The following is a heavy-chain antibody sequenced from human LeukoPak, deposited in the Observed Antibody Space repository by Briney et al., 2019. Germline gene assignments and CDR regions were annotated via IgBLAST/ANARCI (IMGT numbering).Heavy chain of an antibody. Sequence: GGSLRLSCAASGFTVSSNYMSWVRQAPGKGLEWVSYISISGTTIYNADSEGRFTISRDNAKNSLYLQMNSLRAEDTAVYYCARGGSSGYNYNAFDIWGRGTMVTVSS. CDR3: ARGGSSGYNYNAFDI. CDR2: ISISGTTI. J-gene: IGHJ3*02. D-gene: IGHD3-22*01. V-gene: IGHV3-11*04. CDR1: GFTVSSNY.